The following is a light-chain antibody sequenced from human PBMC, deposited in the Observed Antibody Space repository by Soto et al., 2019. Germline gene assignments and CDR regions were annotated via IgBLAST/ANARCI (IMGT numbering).Light chain of an antibody. V-gene: IGKV3-20*01. J-gene: IGKJ1*01. CDR3: QHYGRSPTWT. Sequence: EIVLTQSPGTLSLSPGERATLSCRASQSVSSSYLAWYQQKPGQAPRLLIYAASSRATGIPDRFSGSGSGTDFTLTISRLEPEDFAVYYCQHYGRSPTWTFXQGTKVDIK. CDR2: AAS. CDR1: QSVSSSY.